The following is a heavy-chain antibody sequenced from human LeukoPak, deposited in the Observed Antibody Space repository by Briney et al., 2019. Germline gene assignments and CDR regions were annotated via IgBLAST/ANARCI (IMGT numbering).Heavy chain of an antibody. J-gene: IGHJ4*02. V-gene: IGHV1-2*02. Sequence: ASVKVSCKASGYTFTPYYIHWVRQAPGQRLEWLGWINPNSGATISAQDFQGRVTMTTDTSITTVYMELSRLTFDDTAVYYCARRGSYFDSWGQGAPVTVSS. CDR2: INPNSGAT. CDR3: ARRGSYFDS. CDR1: GYTFTPYY. D-gene: IGHD3-16*01.